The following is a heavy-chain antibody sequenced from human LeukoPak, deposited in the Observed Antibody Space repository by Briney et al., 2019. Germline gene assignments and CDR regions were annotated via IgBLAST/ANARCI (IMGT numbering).Heavy chain of an antibody. Sequence: GGSLRLSCAAPGFTFSSYAMSWVRQAPGKGLEWVSAISGSGGSTYYADSVKGRFTISRDNSKNTLYLQMNSLRAEGTAVYYCAKDPTVVVTVVDYWGQGTLVTVSS. CDR3: AKDPTVVVTVVDY. J-gene: IGHJ4*02. D-gene: IGHD2-21*02. CDR2: ISGSGGST. V-gene: IGHV3-23*01. CDR1: GFTFSSYA.